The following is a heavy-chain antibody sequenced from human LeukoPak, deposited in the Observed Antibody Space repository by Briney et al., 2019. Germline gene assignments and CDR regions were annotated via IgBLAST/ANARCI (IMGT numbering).Heavy chain of an antibody. D-gene: IGHD6-6*01. CDR3: ASHYSRSGIDAFDI. CDR2: NHPTGNT. CDR1: GGSTNNERYY. V-gene: IGHV4-61*02. J-gene: IGHJ3*02. Sequence: PSQTLSLTCTASGGSTNNERYYRSWIRPPAGTGLEWIGRNHPTGNTMCNPSLESRVTISLVTSKNQFSLKLSSVTAADTAVYYCASHYSRSGIDAFDIWGQGTVVTVSS.